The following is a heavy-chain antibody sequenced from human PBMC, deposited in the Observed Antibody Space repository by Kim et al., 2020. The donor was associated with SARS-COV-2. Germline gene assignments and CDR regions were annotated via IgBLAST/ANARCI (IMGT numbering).Heavy chain of an antibody. V-gene: IGHV3-7*04. Sequence: SVKGRFTISRDNAKNTLYLQMNGLRSEDTAVYYCARDFWVRGVSLYGTDYWGRGTPVTVYS. J-gene: IGHJ4*02. CDR3: ARDFWVRGVSLYGTDY. D-gene: IGHD3-16*01.